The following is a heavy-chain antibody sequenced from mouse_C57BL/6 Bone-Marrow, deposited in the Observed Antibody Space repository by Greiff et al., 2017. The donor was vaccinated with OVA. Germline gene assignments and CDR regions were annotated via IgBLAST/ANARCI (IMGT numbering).Heavy chain of an antibody. CDR1: GISITTGNYR. D-gene: IGHD1-1*01. CDR3: ARERDYYGSRNWYFDV. V-gene: IGHV3-5*01. J-gene: IGHJ1*03. Sequence: EVKLMESGPGLVKPSQPVFLTCTVTGISITTGNYRWSWIRQFPGNKLEWIGYIYYSGTITYNPSLTSRTTITRDTPKNQFFLEMNSLTAEDTATYYCARERDYYGSRNWYFDVWGTGTTVTVSS. CDR2: IYYSGTI.